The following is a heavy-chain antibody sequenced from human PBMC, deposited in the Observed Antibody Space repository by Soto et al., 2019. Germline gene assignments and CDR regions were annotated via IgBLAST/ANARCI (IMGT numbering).Heavy chain of an antibody. CDR3: ARTTAVPNTLRSRYFFDY. CDR1: GGSISSGDYY. V-gene: IGHV4-30-4*01. Sequence: PSETLSLTCTVSGGSISSGDYYWSWIRQPPGKGLEWIGYIYYSGTTYYNPSLKSRVTISVDMSKNQFSLRLSSVTAADTAVYYCARTTAVPNTLRSRYFFDYWGQGTLVTVSS. D-gene: IGHD4-17*01. J-gene: IGHJ4*02. CDR2: IYYSGTT.